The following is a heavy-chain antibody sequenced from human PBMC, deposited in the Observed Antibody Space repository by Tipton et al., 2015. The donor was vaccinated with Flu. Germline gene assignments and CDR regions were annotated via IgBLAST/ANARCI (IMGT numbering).Heavy chain of an antibody. CDR2: IYWDDDK. J-gene: IGHJ4*02. CDR1: GFSLSTSGVG. Sequence: LVKPTQTLTLTCTFSGFSLSTSGVGVGWIRQPPGKALEWLALIYWDDDKRYSPSLKSRLTITKDTSKNQVVLTMTNMDPVDTATYYCARTILVVPAAIGDSFDYWGQGTLVPVSS. D-gene: IGHD2-2*02. V-gene: IGHV2-5*02. CDR3: ARTILVVPAAIGDSFDY.